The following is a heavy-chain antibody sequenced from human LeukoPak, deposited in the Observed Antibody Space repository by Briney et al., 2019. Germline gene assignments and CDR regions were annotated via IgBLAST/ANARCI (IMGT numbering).Heavy chain of an antibody. D-gene: IGHD1-26*01. CDR2: IYYSGST. V-gene: IGHV4-59*08. CDR1: GGSISSYY. CDR3: ARYTIIVGARRWFDP. J-gene: IGHJ5*02. Sequence: SETLSLTCTVSGGSISSYYWSWIRQPPGKGLEWIGYIYYSGSTNYNPSLKSRVTISVDTSKNQFSLKLSSVTAADTAVYYCARYTIIVGARRWFDPWGQGTLVTVSS.